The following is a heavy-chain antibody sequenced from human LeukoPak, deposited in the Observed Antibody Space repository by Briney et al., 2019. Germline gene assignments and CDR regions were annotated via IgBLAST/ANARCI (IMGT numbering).Heavy chain of an antibody. CDR1: GFTFSVAA. CDR2: IGASGEST. Sequence: PGRSLRLSCAASGFTFSVAAMTWVRQAPGKGLEWVSLIGASGESTYYADSVKGQFTISRDNSKNTLSLQMNSLRVEDTAMYFCAKDIQLSTWGLGTMVTVSS. CDR3: AKDIQLST. V-gene: IGHV3-23*01. J-gene: IGHJ3*01. D-gene: IGHD5-24*01.